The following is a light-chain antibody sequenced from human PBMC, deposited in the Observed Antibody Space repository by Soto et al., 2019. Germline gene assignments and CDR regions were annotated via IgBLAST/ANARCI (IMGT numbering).Light chain of an antibody. V-gene: IGLV1-51*01. Sequence: QSVLTQPPPVSRAPGQKATIPSSGTSPNIGNNYVSWYQQLPGTAPKLLIYDNNKRPSGIPDRFSGSKSGTSATLGITGLQTGDEADYYCGTWDSSHVVFGGGTQLTVL. J-gene: IGLJ2*01. CDR1: SPNIGNNY. CDR3: GTWDSSHVV. CDR2: DNN.